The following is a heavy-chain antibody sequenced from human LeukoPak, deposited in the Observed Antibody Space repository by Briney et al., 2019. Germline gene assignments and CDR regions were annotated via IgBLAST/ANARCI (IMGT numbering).Heavy chain of an antibody. Sequence: SQTLSLTCAISGDSVSSNRASWTWIRQSPSGGLVWLGRTYYRSKWYNDYAVSLKSRISINPDTSKNQFSLQLNSVTPEDTAVYYCSRSDGASDFDYWGQGTLVTVSS. J-gene: IGHJ4*02. CDR3: SRSDGASDFDY. V-gene: IGHV6-1*01. CDR2: TYYRSKWYN. D-gene: IGHD5-24*01. CDR1: GDSVSSNRAS.